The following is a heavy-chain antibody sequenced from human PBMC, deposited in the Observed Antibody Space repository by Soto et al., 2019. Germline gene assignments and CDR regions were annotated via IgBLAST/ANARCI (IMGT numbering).Heavy chain of an antibody. V-gene: IGHV4-39*01. CDR3: ATHVDYYDSSGFDP. J-gene: IGHJ5*02. CDR2: IYYSGST. Sequence: PSETLSLTCTVSGGSISSSSYYWGWIRQPPGKGLEWIGSIYYSGSTYYNPSLKSRVTISVDTSKNQFSLKLSSVTAADTAVYYCATHVDYYDSSGFDPWGQGTLVTVSS. D-gene: IGHD3-22*01. CDR1: GGSISSSSYY.